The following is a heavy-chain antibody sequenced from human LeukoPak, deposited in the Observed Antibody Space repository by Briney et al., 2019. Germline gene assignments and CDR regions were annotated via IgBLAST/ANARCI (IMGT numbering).Heavy chain of an antibody. J-gene: IGHJ3*02. CDR2: IGTAGDT. CDR3: ARGVPAYCGGDCYSDAFDI. D-gene: IGHD2-21*02. Sequence: GGSLRLSCAASGVTFSSYDMHWVRQATGKGLEWVSAIGTAGDTYYPGSVKGRFTISRENAKNSLYLQMNSLRAGDTAVYYCARGVPAYCGGDCYSDAFDIWGQGTMVTVSS. CDR1: GVTFSSYD. V-gene: IGHV3-13*04.